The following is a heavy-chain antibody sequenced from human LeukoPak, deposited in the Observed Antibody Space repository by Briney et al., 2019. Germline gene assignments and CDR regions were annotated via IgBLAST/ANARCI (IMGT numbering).Heavy chain of an antibody. Sequence: ASVKVSCKASGYTFTSYGISWVRQAPGQGLEWTGWISAYNGNTNYAQKLQGRVTMTTDTSTSTAYMELRSLRSDDTAVYYCAREVNSRTYCSGGSCYIGWFDPWGQGTLVTVSS. J-gene: IGHJ5*02. V-gene: IGHV1-18*01. CDR1: GYTFTSYG. CDR2: ISAYNGNT. CDR3: AREVNSRTYCSGGSCYIGWFDP. D-gene: IGHD2-15*01.